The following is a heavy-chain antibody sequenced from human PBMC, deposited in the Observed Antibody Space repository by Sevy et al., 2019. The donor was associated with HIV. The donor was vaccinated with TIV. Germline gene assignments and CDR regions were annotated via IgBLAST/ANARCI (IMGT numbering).Heavy chain of an antibody. CDR2: VNTRTGDT. D-gene: IGHD2-15*01. CDR3: ARDFCSGGSCYSAFVY. CDR1: GYSFTNYI. J-gene: IGHJ4*02. V-gene: IGHV1-3*04. Sequence: ASVQVSCKASGYSFTNYIMYWVRQAPGQGLEWMGWVNTRTGDTKYSEKFQGRVSITRDTSASISHMDLRGLKSEDTAVYYCARDFCSGGSCYSAFVYWGQGTLVTVSS.